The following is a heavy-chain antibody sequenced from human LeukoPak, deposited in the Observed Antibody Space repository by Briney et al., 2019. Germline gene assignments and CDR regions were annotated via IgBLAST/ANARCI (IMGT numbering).Heavy chain of an antibody. Sequence: GASVKVSCKASGYIFSNYGISWVRQAPGQGLEWMGWISNYDGRTNFAQNFQGRVTLTTDTSTSTAYMELRTLRSDDTAVYYCAREAAMVGFRWFDPWGQGTLVTVSS. CDR3: AREAAMVGFRWFDP. V-gene: IGHV1-18*01. D-gene: IGHD2-2*01. J-gene: IGHJ5*02. CDR2: ISNYDGRT. CDR1: GYIFSNYG.